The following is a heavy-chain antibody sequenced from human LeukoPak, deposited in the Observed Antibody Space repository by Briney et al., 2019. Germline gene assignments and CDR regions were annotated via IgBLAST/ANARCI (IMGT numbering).Heavy chain of an antibody. Sequence: QPGGSLRLSCAASGFTFSSYGMHWVRQAPGKGLEWVAVIWYDGSNKYYADSVKGRFTISRDNSKNTLYLQMNSLRAEDTAVYYCARELYYYDSSGYVYGMDVWGQGTTVTVSS. J-gene: IGHJ6*02. CDR2: IWYDGSNK. V-gene: IGHV3-33*01. CDR1: GFTFSSYG. D-gene: IGHD3-22*01. CDR3: ARELYYYDSSGYVYGMDV.